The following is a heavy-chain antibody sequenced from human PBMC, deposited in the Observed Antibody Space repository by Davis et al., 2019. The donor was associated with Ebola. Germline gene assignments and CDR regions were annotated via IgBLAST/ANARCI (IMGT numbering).Heavy chain of an antibody. CDR1: GFTFSGSI. CDR3: AAGSPKRQHLGYYNYYEMDV. V-gene: IGHV1-58*02. Sequence: AASVKVSCKASGFTFSGSIIQWVRQARGQRLEWIGWMVVGSGSANYAQKFHERVTTTRDMSTSTAYMELSSLRSEDTAIYYCAAGSPKRQHLGYYNYYEMDVWGQGTTVTVSS. D-gene: IGHD6-13*01. J-gene: IGHJ6*02. CDR2: MVVGSGSA.